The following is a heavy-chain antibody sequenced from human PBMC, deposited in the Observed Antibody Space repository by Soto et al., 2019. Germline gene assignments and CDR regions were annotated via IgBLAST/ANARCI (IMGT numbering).Heavy chain of an antibody. V-gene: IGHV4-34*01. CDR3: ARGRYNWNKKVVVGAARNSGYFDY. CDR1: GGAFSGNY. Sequence: SETLSLTGAVYGGAFSGNYWSWIGQRPGKGLGGFGAINLRRSTNYTPSLTSRVTISVDTSKNQFSLKLRSVTAADTAVYYCARGRYNWNKKVVVGAARNSGYFDYWGQGTLVTVSS. D-gene: IGHD2-15*01. J-gene: IGHJ4*02. CDR2: INLRRST.